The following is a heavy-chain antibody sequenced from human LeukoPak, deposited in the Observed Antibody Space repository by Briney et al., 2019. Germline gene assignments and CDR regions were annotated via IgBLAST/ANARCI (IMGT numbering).Heavy chain of an antibody. CDR2: IYPGNSDT. D-gene: IGHD3-22*01. J-gene: IGHJ6*02. V-gene: IGHV5-51*01. CDR3: ARPEGYYDSSPMDV. Sequence: GESLKISCQGSGYTFTNYWIAWVRQVPGKGLEWMGIIYPGNSDTKYSPSFQGQVTISADKSISTAYLQWSSLKASDTAMYYCARPEGYYDSSPMDVWGQGTTVTVSS. CDR1: GYTFTNYW.